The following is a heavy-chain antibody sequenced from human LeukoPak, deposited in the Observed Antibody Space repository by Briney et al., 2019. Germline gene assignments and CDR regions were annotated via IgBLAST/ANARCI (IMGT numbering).Heavy chain of an antibody. CDR1: GFTFSNYA. J-gene: IGHJ4*02. D-gene: IGHD3-10*01. V-gene: IGHV3-23*01. CDR2: ISDIGAST. CDR3: AKTGGSSGRSKNLTLDY. Sequence: GGPLRLSCAPSGFTFSNYAMSWVRQAPGKGLEWVSDISDIGASTNYVGSVKGRFTISRDNSKNTLYLQMNSLRAEDTAVYYCAKTGGSSGRSKNLTLDYWGQGTLVTVSS.